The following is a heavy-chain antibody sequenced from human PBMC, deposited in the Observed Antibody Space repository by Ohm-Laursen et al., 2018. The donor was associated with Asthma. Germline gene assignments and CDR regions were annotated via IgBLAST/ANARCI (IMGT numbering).Heavy chain of an antibody. CDR3: ARDVMEWYLPAFDF. CDR2: LWFDGRTQ. Sequence: GSLRLSCAASGFTFRSSGMHWVRQASGKGLEWVGFLWFDGRTQYYADSVNGRFTVSRDDSKNTLYLQMNSLRPDDTAVYYCARDVMEWYLPAFDFWGQGTLVTVSS. CDR1: GFTFRSSG. D-gene: IGHD3-3*01. V-gene: IGHV3-30*02. J-gene: IGHJ4*02.